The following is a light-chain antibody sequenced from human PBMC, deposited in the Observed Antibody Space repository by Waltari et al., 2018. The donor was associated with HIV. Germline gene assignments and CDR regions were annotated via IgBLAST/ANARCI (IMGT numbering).Light chain of an antibody. CDR1: SGSVSTSYY. CDR3: VLYMGSVISV. Sequence: QTVVTQEPSFSVSPGGTVPLTCGLSSGSVSTSYYPSWYQQTPGQAPRTLIYSTNTRSSGVPDRCSGSILGNKAALTITGAQADDESEYYCVLYMGSVISVFGGGTKLTVL. J-gene: IGLJ2*01. CDR2: STN. V-gene: IGLV8-61*01.